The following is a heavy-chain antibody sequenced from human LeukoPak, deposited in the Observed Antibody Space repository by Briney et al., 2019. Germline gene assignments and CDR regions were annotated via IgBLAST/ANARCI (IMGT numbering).Heavy chain of an antibody. Sequence: GGSLRLSCAASGFTFSSYGMHWVRQAPGKGLEWVAFIRYDGSNKYYADSVKGRFTISRDNSKNTLYLQMNSLRAEDTAVYYCAREYSRYFDWSNPGYWGQGTLVTVSS. J-gene: IGHJ4*02. CDR3: AREYSRYFDWSNPGY. CDR2: IRYDGSNK. CDR1: GFTFSSYG. V-gene: IGHV3-30*02. D-gene: IGHD3-9*01.